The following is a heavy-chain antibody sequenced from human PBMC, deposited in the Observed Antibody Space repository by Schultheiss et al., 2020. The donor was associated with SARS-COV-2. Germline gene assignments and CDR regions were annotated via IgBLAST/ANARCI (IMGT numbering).Heavy chain of an antibody. CDR1: GFTVSNND. D-gene: IGHD6-19*01. J-gene: IGHJ4*02. CDR3: ARDNEGGSPLYSSSGTLDWHSSPPYY. CDR2: ISWNSGFI. V-gene: IGHV3-9*01. Sequence: SLKISCAASGFTVSNNDMHWVRQAPGKGLEWVSGISWNSGFIGYADSVKGRFTISRDNAKNSLYLQMTSLRAEDTAVYYCARDNEGGSPLYSSSGTLDWHSSPPYYWGQGTLVTVSS.